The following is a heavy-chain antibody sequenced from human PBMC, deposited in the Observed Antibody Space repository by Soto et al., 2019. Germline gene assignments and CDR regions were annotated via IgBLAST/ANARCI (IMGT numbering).Heavy chain of an antibody. D-gene: IGHD2-21*01. V-gene: IGHV4-31*03. CDR1: GGSISSGGYY. CDR2: IYYSGST. CDR3: AASCVGCGGFNYYGMDV. Sequence: QVQLQESGPGLVKPSQTLSLTCTVSGGSISSGGYYWSWIRQHPGKGLEWIGYIYYSGSTYYNPSLMSRVTISVDTSKNQFSLKLSSVTAADTAGYYCAASCVGCGGFNYYGMDVWGQGTTVSVSS. J-gene: IGHJ6*02.